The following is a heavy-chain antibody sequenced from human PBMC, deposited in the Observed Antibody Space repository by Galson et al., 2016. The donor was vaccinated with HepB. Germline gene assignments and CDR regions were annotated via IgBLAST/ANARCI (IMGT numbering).Heavy chain of an antibody. CDR3: ARPRVYSNSWYEF. V-gene: IGHV1-8*01. D-gene: IGHD6-13*01. J-gene: IGHJ4*02. Sequence: SVKVSCKASGYTFSNHDINWVRQPTGQGLEWMGWMNPNNGMTGYAQKFQGRVTMTSDTSISTAYLELSSLTSEDTAVYYCARPRVYSNSWYEFWGQGALVTVSS. CDR2: MNPNNGMT. CDR1: GYTFSNHD.